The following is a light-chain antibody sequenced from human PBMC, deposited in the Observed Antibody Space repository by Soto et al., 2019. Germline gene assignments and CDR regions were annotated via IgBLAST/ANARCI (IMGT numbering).Light chain of an antibody. CDR3: QQLYTLTFT. Sequence: DIQMTQSPVSLSESVADRVTITCRTSHDISTFLAWYQQKPGKYPKLLIYEASTLQSGVPSRFSGSGSGTEFTLTISGLLTEDFAAYQCQQLYTLTFTFGQGTRLEIK. J-gene: IGKJ5*01. V-gene: IGKV1-9*01. CDR1: HDISTF. CDR2: EAS.